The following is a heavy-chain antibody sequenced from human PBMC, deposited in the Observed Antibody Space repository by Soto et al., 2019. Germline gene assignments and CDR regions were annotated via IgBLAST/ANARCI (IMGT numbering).Heavy chain of an antibody. CDR3: ARGPSGRTTHLDY. CDR2: MNPNSGNT. Sequence: QVQLVQYGAEVKKPGASVKVSCKASGYPCSSYAINWVRQAHGQGFEWMGWMNPNSGNTGYAQKFQGRVTMTRTTFISTDYMALTSLRSEDTAVYYCARGPSGRTTHLDYWGQGTLVTVSS. J-gene: IGHJ4*02. D-gene: IGHD1-1*01. V-gene: IGHV1-8*01. CDR1: GYPCSSYA.